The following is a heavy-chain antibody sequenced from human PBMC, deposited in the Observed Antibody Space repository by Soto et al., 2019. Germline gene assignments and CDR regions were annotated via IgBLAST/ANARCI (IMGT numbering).Heavy chain of an antibody. J-gene: IGHJ4*02. CDR2: ISSSSSYI. CDR1: GFTFSSYS. Sequence: EVQLVESGGGLVQPGGSLRLSCAASGFTFSSYSMNWVRQAPGKGLEWVSSISSSSSYIYYADSVKGRFTISRDNAMNSLYLQMNSLRAEDTAVYYCARDLYSSSASYFDYWGQGTLVTVSS. CDR3: ARDLYSSSASYFDY. V-gene: IGHV3-21*01. D-gene: IGHD6-6*01.